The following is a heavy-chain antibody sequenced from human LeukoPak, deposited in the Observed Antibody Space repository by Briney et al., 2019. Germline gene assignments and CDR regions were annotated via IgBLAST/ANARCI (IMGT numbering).Heavy chain of an antibody. CDR1: GYTFTSYD. V-gene: IGHV1-18*01. D-gene: IGHD6-19*01. J-gene: IGHJ6*02. Sequence: ASVKVSCKASGYTFTSYDINWVRQATGQGLEWMGWISAYNGNTNYAQKLQGRVTMTTDTSTSTAYMELRSLGSDDTAVYYCASGLDTGYYYGMDVWGQGTTVTVSS. CDR2: ISAYNGNT. CDR3: ASGLDTGYYYGMDV.